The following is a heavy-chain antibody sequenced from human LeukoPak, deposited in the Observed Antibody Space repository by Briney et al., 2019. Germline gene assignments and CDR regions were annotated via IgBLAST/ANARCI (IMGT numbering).Heavy chain of an antibody. CDR2: VFYSGST. J-gene: IGHJ4*01. D-gene: IGHD3-22*01. CDR1: DDAIKNYF. CDR3: ARGTRRYYDGSGYYXXEFDY. V-gene: IGHV4-59*01. Sequence: SETLSLTCTVSDDAIKNYFWTWIRESPGKGLEWIGYVFYSGSTSYNPSLRSRLTMSVDTSKSQFSLNLKSVTAADTAVYYCARGTRRYYDGSGYYXXEFDYWG.